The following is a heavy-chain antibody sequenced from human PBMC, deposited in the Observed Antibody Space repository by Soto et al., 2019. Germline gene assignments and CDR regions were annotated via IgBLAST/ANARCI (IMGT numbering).Heavy chain of an antibody. Sequence: QVQLVQSGAEVRKPGSSVKVSCRASGGTFSDFTVTWVRQAPGQGLEWMGGIIPILEATKYAQTFQDRVTLNADESTSTVVMELSSLRSEDTAVYFCATSYCGNECQPNRAFYYFGWDVWGQGTTVTVSS. CDR1: GGTFSDFT. V-gene: IGHV1-69*01. CDR2: IIPILEAT. J-gene: IGHJ6*02. D-gene: IGHD2-21*01. CDR3: ATSYCGNECQPNRAFYYFGWDV.